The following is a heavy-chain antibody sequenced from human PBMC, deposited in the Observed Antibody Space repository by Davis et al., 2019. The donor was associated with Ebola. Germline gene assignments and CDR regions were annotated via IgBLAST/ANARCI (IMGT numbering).Heavy chain of an antibody. CDR2: INPTGGDT. J-gene: IGHJ4*02. CDR3: ARDTFDY. CDR1: GYTFTTFY. Sequence: ASVKVSCKPSGYTFTTFYMHWVRQAPGGGLEWMGIINPTGGDTRSPQKFQGRLTMTRDTSTKTFYLELTSLTSEDTAVYYCARDTFDYWGQGTLVTVSS. V-gene: IGHV1-46*01.